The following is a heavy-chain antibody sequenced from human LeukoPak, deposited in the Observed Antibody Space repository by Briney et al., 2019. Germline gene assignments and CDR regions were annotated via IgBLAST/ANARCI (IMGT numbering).Heavy chain of an antibody. V-gene: IGHV1-2*02. CDR2: IKSNSGGI. D-gene: IGHD5-24*01. J-gene: IGHJ4*02. CDR1: GYTLTDHH. Sequence: ASVKVSCKASGYTLTDHHIHWLRQAPGQGLEWMGWIKSNSGGIRYAQEFQGRVTMTRDASSSTAYMELSSLTSDDTAIYYCARDPVDGYGYLDYWGQGILVTVSS. CDR3: ARDPVDGYGYLDY.